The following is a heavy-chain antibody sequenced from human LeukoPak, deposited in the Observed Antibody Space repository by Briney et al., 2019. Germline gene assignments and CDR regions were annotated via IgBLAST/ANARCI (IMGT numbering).Heavy chain of an antibody. CDR2: ISGSGGST. D-gene: IGHD3-10*01. J-gene: IGHJ4*02. CDR3: AKEVMRYYGSGTYQHY. CDR1: GFTFSSYW. Sequence: GGSLRLPCAASGFTFSSYWMSWVRQAPGKGLEWVSTISGSGGSTYYADAVKGRFTISRDNSKNTLYLQMNSLRAEDPAVYYCAKEVMRYYGSGTYQHYWGQGTLVTVSS. V-gene: IGHV3-23*01.